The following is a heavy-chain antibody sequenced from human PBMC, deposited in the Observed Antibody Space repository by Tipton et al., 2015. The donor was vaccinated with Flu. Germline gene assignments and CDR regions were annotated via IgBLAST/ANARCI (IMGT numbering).Heavy chain of an antibody. J-gene: IGHJ3*02. CDR1: GGSISSSSYY. V-gene: IGHV4-39*07. CDR3: ARDFTDGAFDI. CDR2: IYTSGST. Sequence: LRLSCTVSGGSISSSSYYWGWIRQPPGKGLEWIGRIYTSGSTNYNPSLKSRVTMSVDTPKNQFSLKLSSVTAADTAVYYCARDFTDGAFDIWGQGTMVTVSS.